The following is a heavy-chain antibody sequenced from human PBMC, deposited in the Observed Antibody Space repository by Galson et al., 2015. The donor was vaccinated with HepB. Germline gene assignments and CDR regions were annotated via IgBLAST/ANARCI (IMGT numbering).Heavy chain of an antibody. CDR1: GFTFSSYW. J-gene: IGHJ4*02. D-gene: IGHD3-9*01. Sequence: SLRLSCAASGFTFSSYWMSWVRQAPGKGLEWVANIKQDGSEKYYVDSVKGRFTISRDNAKNSLYLQMNSLRAEDTAVYYCARGDYDILTGYYFWGQGTLVTVSS. CDR2: IKQDGSEK. CDR3: ARGDYDILTGYYF. V-gene: IGHV3-7*03.